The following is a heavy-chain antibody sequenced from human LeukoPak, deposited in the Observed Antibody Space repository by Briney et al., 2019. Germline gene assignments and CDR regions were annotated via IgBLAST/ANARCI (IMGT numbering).Heavy chain of an antibody. CDR2: INPSGGST. CDR1: GYTFTSYY. CDR3: ARDQYSYGHPFDY. V-gene: IGHV1-46*01. D-gene: IGHD5-18*01. J-gene: IGHJ4*02. Sequence: ASVKVSCKASGYTFTSYYMRWVRQAPGQGLEWMGIINPSGGSTSYAQKFQGRVTMTRDMSTSTVYMELSSLRSEDTAVYYCARDQYSYGHPFDYWGQGTLVTVSS.